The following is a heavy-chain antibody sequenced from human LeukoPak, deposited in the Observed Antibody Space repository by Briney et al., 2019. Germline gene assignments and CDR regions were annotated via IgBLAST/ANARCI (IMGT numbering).Heavy chain of an antibody. CDR2: IYYSGST. Sequence: SETLSLTCTVSGGSISSGDYYWSWIRQPPGKGLEWIGYIYYSGSTYYNPSLKSRVTISVDTSKNQFSLKLSSVTAADTAVYYCARVPYSTDLVPYYYYMDVWGKGTTVTVSS. J-gene: IGHJ6*03. CDR1: GGSISSGDYY. V-gene: IGHV4-30-4*08. D-gene: IGHD4-11*01. CDR3: ARVPYSTDLVPYYYYMDV.